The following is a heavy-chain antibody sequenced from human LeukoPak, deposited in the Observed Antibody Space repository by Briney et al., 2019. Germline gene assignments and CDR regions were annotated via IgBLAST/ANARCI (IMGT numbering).Heavy chain of an antibody. D-gene: IGHD6-19*01. J-gene: IGHJ4*02. Sequence: KPGGSLRLSCAASGSTFSSYSTNWVRQAPGKGLEWVSSISSSSSYIYYADSVKGRFTISRDNAKNSLYLQMNGLRAKDTAVYYCARVAGTEVDYWGQGTLVTVSS. CDR2: ISSSSSYI. CDR3: ARVAGTEVDY. V-gene: IGHV3-21*01. CDR1: GSTFSSYS.